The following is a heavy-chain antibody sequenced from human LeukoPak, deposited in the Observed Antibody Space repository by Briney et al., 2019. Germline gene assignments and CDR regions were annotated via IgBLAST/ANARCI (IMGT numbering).Heavy chain of an antibody. J-gene: IGHJ3*02. CDR3: ATGVFGVVTTGKDDAFDI. D-gene: IGHD3-3*01. CDR1: GYTLTELS. Sequence: GASVKVSCNVSGYTLTELSMHWVRQAPGKGLEWMGGFDPEDGETIYAQKFQGRVTMTEDTSTDTAYMELSSLRSEDTAVYYCATGVFGVVTTGKDDAFDIWGQGTMVTVSS. CDR2: FDPEDGET. V-gene: IGHV1-24*01.